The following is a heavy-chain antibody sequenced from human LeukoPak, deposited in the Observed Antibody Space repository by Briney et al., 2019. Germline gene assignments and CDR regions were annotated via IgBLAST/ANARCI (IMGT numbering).Heavy chain of an antibody. J-gene: IGHJ5*02. CDR2: ISGSGGST. D-gene: IGHD3-16*02. Sequence: GGSLRLSCAASGVTFSSYAMSWVRQAPGKGLEWVSAISGSGGSTYYADSVKGRFTISRDNSKNTLYLQMNSLRAEDTAVYYYAKDLSSSPVPWSDPWGQGTLVTVSS. CDR3: AKDLSSSPVPWSDP. V-gene: IGHV3-23*01. CDR1: GVTFSSYA.